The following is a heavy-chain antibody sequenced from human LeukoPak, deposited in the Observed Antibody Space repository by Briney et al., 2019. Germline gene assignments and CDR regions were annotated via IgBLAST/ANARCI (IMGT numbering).Heavy chain of an antibody. CDR1: GYTFTSYY. D-gene: IGHD1-20*01. CDR3: ARVSRITGTNHPNFDY. CDR2: INPSGGST. Sequence: ASVKVSCKASGYTFTSYYMHWVRQAPGQGLEWMGIINPSGGSTSYAQKFQGRVTMTRDTSISTAYMELSRLRSDDTAVYYCARVSRITGTNHPNFDYWGQGTLVTVSS. V-gene: IGHV1-46*01. J-gene: IGHJ4*02.